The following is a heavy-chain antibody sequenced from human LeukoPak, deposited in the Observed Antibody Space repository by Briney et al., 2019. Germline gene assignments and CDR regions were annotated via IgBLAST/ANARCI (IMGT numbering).Heavy chain of an antibody. CDR1: GYTFTNYH. V-gene: IGHV1-18*01. J-gene: IGHJ4*02. D-gene: IGHD1-26*01. CDR3: ARDRDIGGSSPGAY. CDR2: VSTNDGNT. Sequence: ASVKVSCKASGYTFTNYHIAWVRQAPGQGLEWMGWVSTNDGNTVYAQKFQGRVTMTRDTSTSTVYVELSSLRSEDTAVYYCARDRDIGGSSPGAYWGQGTLVTVSS.